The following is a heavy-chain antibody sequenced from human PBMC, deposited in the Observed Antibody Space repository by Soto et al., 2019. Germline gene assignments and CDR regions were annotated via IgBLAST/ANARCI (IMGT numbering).Heavy chain of an antibody. CDR2: INHSGST. V-gene: IGHV4-34*01. J-gene: IGHJ4*02. CDR1: GGSFSGYY. CDR3: AREGHPRGFFDY. Sequence: ASETLSLTCAVYGGSFSGYYWSWIRQPPGKGLEWIGEINHSGSTNYNPSLKSRVSISVDTFKNQFSLKLSSVTAAATSVYYCAREGHPRGFFDYWGQGTLVTVSS.